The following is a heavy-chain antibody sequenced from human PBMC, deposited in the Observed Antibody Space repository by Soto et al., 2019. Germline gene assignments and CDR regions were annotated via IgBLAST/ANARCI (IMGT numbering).Heavy chain of an antibody. CDR1: GGTFSSYT. CDR3: ASSGANGEYDFEYYFDH. D-gene: IGHD3-3*01. Sequence: GASVKVSCKASGGTFSSYTISWVRQAPGQGLEWMGRIIPILGIANYAQKFQGRVTITADKSTSTAYMELSSLRSEDTAVYYCASSGANGEYDFEYYFDHWGQGTLVTVSS. CDR2: IIPILGIA. J-gene: IGHJ4*02. V-gene: IGHV1-69*02.